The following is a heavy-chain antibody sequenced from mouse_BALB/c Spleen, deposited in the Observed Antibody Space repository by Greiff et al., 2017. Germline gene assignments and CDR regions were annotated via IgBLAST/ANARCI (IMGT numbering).Heavy chain of an antibody. CDR1: GYTFTSYY. D-gene: IGHD3-3*01. Sequence: VQLQQSGAELVKPGASVKLSCKASGYTFTSYYMYWVKQRPGQGLEWIGEINPSNGGTNFNEKFKSKSTLTVDKSSSTAYMQLSSLTSEDSAVYYCTRGTWYFDVWGAGTPVTVSS. CDR2: INPSNGGT. J-gene: IGHJ1*01. CDR3: TRGTWYFDV. V-gene: IGHV1S81*02.